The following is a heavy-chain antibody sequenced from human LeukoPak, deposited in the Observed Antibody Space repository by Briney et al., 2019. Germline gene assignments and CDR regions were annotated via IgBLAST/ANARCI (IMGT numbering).Heavy chain of an antibody. CDR1: GFDLSDYY. CDR3: ARRRDYFDY. V-gene: IGHV3-11*01. Sequence: GGSLRLSCVVSGFDLSDYYMTWIRQAPGKGLEWISYISSSGGNIYFADSVKGRFTMSRDNARGSLYLQMNSLRADDTAIYYCARRRDYFDYWGQGTLVTVSS. J-gene: IGHJ4*02. CDR2: ISSSGGNI.